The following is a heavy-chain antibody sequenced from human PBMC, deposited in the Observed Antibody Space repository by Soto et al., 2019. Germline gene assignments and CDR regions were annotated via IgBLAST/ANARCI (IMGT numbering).Heavy chain of an antibody. D-gene: IGHD3-22*01. V-gene: IGHV1-69*01. CDR2: IIPIFGTA. CDR1: GGTFSSYA. Sequence: QVQLVQSGAEVKKPGSSVKVSCKASGGTFSSYAISWVRQAPGQGLEWMGGIIPIFGTANYAQKLQGRVTITAEESTSTAYMELSSLGSEDTAVYYCARPRGYYYDSSGDYYFDYWGQGTLVTVSS. CDR3: ARPRGYYYDSSGDYYFDY. J-gene: IGHJ4*02.